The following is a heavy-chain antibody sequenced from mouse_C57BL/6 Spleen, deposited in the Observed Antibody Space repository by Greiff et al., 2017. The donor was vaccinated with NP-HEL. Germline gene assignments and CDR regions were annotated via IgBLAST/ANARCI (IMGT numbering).Heavy chain of an antibody. J-gene: IGHJ4*01. Sequence: EVQLQQSGPVLVKPGASVKMSCTASGYTFTDYYMNWVKQSHGKSLEWIGVINPYNGGTSYNQKFKGKATLTVDKSSSTAYMELNSLTAEDSAVYYCARERGSYAMDYWGQGTSVTVSS. CDR1: GYTFTDYY. CDR2: INPYNGGT. CDR3: ARERGSYAMDY. V-gene: IGHV1-19*01.